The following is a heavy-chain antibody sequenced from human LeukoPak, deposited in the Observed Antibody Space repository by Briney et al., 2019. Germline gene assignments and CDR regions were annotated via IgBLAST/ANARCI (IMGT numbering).Heavy chain of an antibody. CDR3: AKGRTWSSSSYFDY. J-gene: IGHJ4*02. V-gene: IGHV3-9*01. CDR2: ISWNSGSI. CDR1: GFTFDDYA. D-gene: IGHD6-6*01. Sequence: GGSLRLSCAASGFTFDDYAMHWVRHAPGKGLEWVSGISWNSGSIVYADSVKGRFTISRDNAKNSLYLQMNSLRAADTALYYCAKGRTWSSSSYFDYWGQGTLVTVSS.